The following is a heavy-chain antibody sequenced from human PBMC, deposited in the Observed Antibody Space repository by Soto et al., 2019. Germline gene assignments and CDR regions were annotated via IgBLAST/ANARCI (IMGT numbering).Heavy chain of an antibody. CDR2: IYSSGST. J-gene: IGHJ4*02. V-gene: IGHV3-53*01. Sequence: LRLSCAASGFTVSNNYMTWVRQAPGKGLEWVSFIYSSGSTYYADSVKGRFTISRDNFKNTLYLQMNSLRAEDTAVYYCARGYSYTQPVFDYWGLGTLVTVSS. CDR1: GFTVSNNY. D-gene: IGHD5-18*01. CDR3: ARGYSYTQPVFDY.